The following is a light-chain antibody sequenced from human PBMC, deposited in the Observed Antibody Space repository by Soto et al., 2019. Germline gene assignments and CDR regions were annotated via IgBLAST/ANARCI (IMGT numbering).Light chain of an antibody. CDR2: DAS. CDR1: QSISSW. J-gene: IGKJ1*01. CDR3: QQSNSYSGT. Sequence: DIQMTQSPSTLSASVGDRVTITCRASQSISSWLAWYQQKPGKAPKLLIYDASSLESGVPSRFSGSGSGTEFTLTISSLQPHDSATYYCQQSNSYSGTFGQGTEVDIK. V-gene: IGKV1-5*01.